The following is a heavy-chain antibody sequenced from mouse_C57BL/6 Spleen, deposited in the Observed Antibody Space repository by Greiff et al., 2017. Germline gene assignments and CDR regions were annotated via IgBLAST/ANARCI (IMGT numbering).Heavy chain of an antibody. D-gene: IGHD3-2*02. J-gene: IGHJ1*03. CDR3: AKTAQATYWYFDV. CDR2: FDRSDSYT. Sequence: QVQLQQPGAELVMPGASVKLSCKASGYTFTSYWMHWVKQRPGQGLEWIGEFDRSDSYTNYNQKFKGKSTLTVDKSSSTAYMQLSSLTSADSAVYYGAKTAQATYWYFDVWGTGTTVTVSS. CDR1: GYTFTSYW. V-gene: IGHV1-69*01.